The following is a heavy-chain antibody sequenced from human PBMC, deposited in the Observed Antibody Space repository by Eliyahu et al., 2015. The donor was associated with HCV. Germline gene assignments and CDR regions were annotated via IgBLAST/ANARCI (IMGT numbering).Heavy chain of an antibody. CDR2: INVGNGNT. CDR1: GYTFTSYA. J-gene: IGHJ5*02. CDR3: ARDMGDIVVVPAAHNWFDP. Sequence: QVQLVQSGAEVKKPEASVKVSCXASGYTFTSYAMHWVRQAPGQRLEWMGWINVGNGNTKYSQKCQGRVTITRDTSASTAYMELSSLRSEDTAVYYCARDMGDIVVVPAAHNWFDPWGQGTLVTVSS. V-gene: IGHV1-3*01. D-gene: IGHD2-2*01.